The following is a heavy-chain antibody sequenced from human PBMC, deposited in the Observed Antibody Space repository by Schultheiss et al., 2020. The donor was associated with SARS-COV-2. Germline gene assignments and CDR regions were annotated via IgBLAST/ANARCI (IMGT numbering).Heavy chain of an antibody. CDR1: GGSFSGYY. J-gene: IGHJ6*03. CDR3: ASSYTLRGYMDV. CDR2: INHSGST. Sequence: SETLSLTCAVYGGSFSGYYWSWIRQPPGKGLEWIGEINHSGSTNYNPSLKSRVTISVDTSKNQFSLKLSSVTAADTAVYYCASSYTLRGYMDVWGKGTTVTVSS. V-gene: IGHV4-34*01. D-gene: IGHD2-2*02.